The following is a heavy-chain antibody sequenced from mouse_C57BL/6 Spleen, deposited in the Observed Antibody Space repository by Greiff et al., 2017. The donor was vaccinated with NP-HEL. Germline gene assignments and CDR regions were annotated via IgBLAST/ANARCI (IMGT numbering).Heavy chain of an antibody. CDR2: ISSGSSTI. D-gene: IGHD3-2*02. V-gene: IGHV5-17*01. CDR3: ARGPLTAQATGFAY. J-gene: IGHJ3*01. CDR1: GFTFSDYG. Sequence: DVQLVESGGGLVKPGGSLKLSCAASGFTFSDYGMHWVRQAPEKGLEWVAYISSGSSTIYYADTVTGRFTISRDNAKNTLFLQMTRRRSEDTAMYYCARGPLTAQATGFAYWGQGTLVTVSA.